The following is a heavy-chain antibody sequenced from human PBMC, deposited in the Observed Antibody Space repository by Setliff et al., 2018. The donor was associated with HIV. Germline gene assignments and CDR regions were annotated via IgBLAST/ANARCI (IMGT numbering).Heavy chain of an antibody. D-gene: IGHD2-21*02. V-gene: IGHV4-31*03. CDR2: IHYSGST. J-gene: IGHJ4*02. CDR1: GGTISSGGYY. CDR3: ARGEFYCGTDCYWSSFDY. Sequence: PSETLSLTCTVSGGTISSGGYYWSWIRQHPGKGLEWIGYIHYSGSTYYNPSLKSRLTISVDTSTTQFSLKVNSVTAADTAVYYCARGEFYCGTDCYWSSFDYWGQGILVTVSS.